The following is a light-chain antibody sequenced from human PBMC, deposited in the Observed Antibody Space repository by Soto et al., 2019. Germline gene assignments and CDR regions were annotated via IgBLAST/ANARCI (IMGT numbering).Light chain of an antibody. CDR3: QNYDSAPFT. Sequence: DIQMTQSPSSLSASVGDRVTITCRASQGIANNLAWYQQNPGKVPRLLIYAASALQPGVPSRFSGSGSGTDLTLTISSLRPEDVASYYCQNYDSAPFTFGGGTKVEI. J-gene: IGKJ4*01. CDR1: QGIANN. CDR2: AAS. V-gene: IGKV1-27*01.